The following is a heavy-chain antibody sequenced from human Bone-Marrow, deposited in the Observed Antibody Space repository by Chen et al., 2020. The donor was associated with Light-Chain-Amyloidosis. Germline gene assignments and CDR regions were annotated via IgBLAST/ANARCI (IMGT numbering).Heavy chain of an antibody. J-gene: IGHJ4*02. V-gene: IGHV5-51*01. CDR2: IYPDDSDA. D-gene: IGHD5-12*01. Sequence: EVQLEQSGPEVKKPGESLKISCKGSGYTFPNYWIGWVRQMPGKGLEWMGVIYPDDSDARYSPSFGGQVTISADKSITTAYLEWRGLEASDTAMYYCARRGDGYNFDYWGQGTLVTVSS. CDR3: ARRGDGYNFDY. CDR1: GYTFPNYW.